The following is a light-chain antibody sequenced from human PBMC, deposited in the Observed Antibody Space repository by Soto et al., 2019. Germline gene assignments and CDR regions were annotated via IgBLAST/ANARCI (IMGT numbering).Light chain of an antibody. CDR2: AGS. CDR3: QQYGSSPLT. J-gene: IGKJ4*01. CDR1: QSVNNDF. V-gene: IGKV3-20*01. Sequence: EGVLSQSPATLSLSPGERATLSCRASQSVNNDFLAWYQQKPGHAPRLLIYAGSYRATGIADRVSGSGSGTDFTLTISRLEPEDFAVYYCQQYGSSPLTFGGGTKVDIK.